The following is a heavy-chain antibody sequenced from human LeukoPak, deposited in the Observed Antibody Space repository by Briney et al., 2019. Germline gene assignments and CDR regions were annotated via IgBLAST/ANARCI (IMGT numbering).Heavy chain of an antibody. CDR2: ISGSGCST. V-gene: IGHV3-23*01. CDR3: AKVRNRIRVADIVVVPSAIIYFDY. CDR1: GFTFSCYG. Sequence: PGGSLRLSCAVSGFTFSCYGMSWVRQPPGKGLEWVSAISGSGCSTYYADSAKGRFTTSRDNSKSTRYLQMNSLRAEDTAVYYCAKVRNRIRVADIVVVPSAIIYFDYWGQGTLVTVSS. J-gene: IGHJ4*02. D-gene: IGHD2-2*01.